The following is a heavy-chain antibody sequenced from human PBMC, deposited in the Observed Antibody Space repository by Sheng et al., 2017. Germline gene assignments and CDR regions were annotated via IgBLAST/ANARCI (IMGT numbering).Heavy chain of an antibody. CDR3: ARDHEGRPFDD. Sequence: QVQLVESGGGLVKPGGSLRLSCAASGFTFSDYYMTWIRQAPGKGLEWVSYISTRGRTIYYADSVKGRFTISRDNAKNSVFLEMNSLRAEDTAVYYCARDHEGRPFDDWGQGTLVTVSS. CDR2: ISTRGRTI. V-gene: IGHV3-11*04. J-gene: IGHJ4*02. D-gene: IGHD3-10*01. CDR1: GFTFSDYY.